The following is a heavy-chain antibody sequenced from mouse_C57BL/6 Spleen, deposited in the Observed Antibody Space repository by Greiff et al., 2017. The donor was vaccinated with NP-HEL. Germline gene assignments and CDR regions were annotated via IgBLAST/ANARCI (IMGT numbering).Heavy chain of an antibody. D-gene: IGHD2-3*01. CDR2: IYPGSGST. CDR1: GYTFTSYW. Sequence: VQLQQSGAELAKPGASVKMSCKASGYTFTSYWITWVKQRPGQGLEWIGDIYPGSGSTNYNEKFKSKATLTVDTSSSTAYMQLSSLTSEDSAVDYWARDGWLLLLGAMDYWGQGTSVTVSS. J-gene: IGHJ4*01. CDR3: ARDGWLLLLGAMDY. V-gene: IGHV1-55*01.